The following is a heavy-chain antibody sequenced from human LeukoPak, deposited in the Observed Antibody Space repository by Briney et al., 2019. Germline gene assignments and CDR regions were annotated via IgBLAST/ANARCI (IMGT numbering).Heavy chain of an antibody. D-gene: IGHD3-22*01. V-gene: IGHV1-69*04. J-gene: IGHJ3*02. CDR3: ARDRTPRYDSSGYDAFDI. CDR1: GGTFSSYA. CDR2: IIPILGIA. Sequence: SVKVSCKASGGTFSSYAISWVRQAPGQGLEWMGRIIPILGIANYAQKFQGRVTMTRDTSTSTVYMELSSLRSEDTAVYYCARDRTPRYDSSGYDAFDIWGQGTMVTVSS.